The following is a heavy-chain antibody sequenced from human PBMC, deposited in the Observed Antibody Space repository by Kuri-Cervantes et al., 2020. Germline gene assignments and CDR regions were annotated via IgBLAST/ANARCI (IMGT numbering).Heavy chain of an antibody. CDR3: AIERGGSGWYRVDY. Sequence: GESLKISCAASGFTVSSNYMSWVRQAPGKGLEWVSVIYSGGSTYYADSVKGRFTISRHSSKNTLYLQMNSLRAEDTAVYYCAIERGGSGWYRVDYWGQGTLVTVSS. CDR2: IYSGGST. J-gene: IGHJ4*02. CDR1: GFTVSSNY. D-gene: IGHD6-19*01. V-gene: IGHV3-53*04.